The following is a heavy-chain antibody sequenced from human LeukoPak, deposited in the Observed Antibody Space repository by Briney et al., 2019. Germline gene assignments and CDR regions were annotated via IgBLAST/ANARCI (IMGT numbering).Heavy chain of an antibody. D-gene: IGHD3-10*01. CDR1: GYTFTNYA. CDR3: AKDPQSPISRGVMLTIDY. V-gene: IGHV7-4-1*02. J-gene: IGHJ4*02. Sequence: ASVKVSCKASGYTFTNYAMNWVRQAPGQGLEWMGWINPNTGNPAYAQGFTGRFVFSLDTSVTTTYLQISGLKAEDTAVYYCAKDPQSPISRGVMLTIDYWGQGTLVTVSS. CDR2: INPNTGNP.